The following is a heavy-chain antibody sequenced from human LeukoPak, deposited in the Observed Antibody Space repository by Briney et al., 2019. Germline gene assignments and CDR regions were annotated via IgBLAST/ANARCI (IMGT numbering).Heavy chain of an antibody. D-gene: IGHD2-2*01. V-gene: IGHV1-8*01. CDR3: ARGPEVVPAALYYYYYMDV. CDR1: GYTFTSYD. J-gene: IGHJ6*03. CDR2: MNPNSGNT. Sequence: GASVKVSCKASGYTFTSYDINWVRQATGQGLEWMGWMNPNSGNTGCAQKFQGRVTMTRNTSISTAYMELSSLRSEDTAVYYCARGPEVVPAALYYYYYMDVWGKGTTVTVSS.